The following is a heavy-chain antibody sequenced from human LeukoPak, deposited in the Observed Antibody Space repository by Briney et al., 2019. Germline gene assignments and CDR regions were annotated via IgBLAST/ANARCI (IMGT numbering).Heavy chain of an antibody. V-gene: IGHV4-59*02. Sequence: SETLSLTCTVSGGSVSSFSWSWIRQPPGKGLEWIGSIHFSGSTNYNPSLRSRVTISVDTSKNQLSLKLSSVTAADTAVYYCARDLGGIYFDYWGQGTLVTVSS. CDR3: ARDLGGIYFDY. J-gene: IGHJ4*02. D-gene: IGHD1-26*01. CDR2: IHFSGST. CDR1: GGSVSSFS.